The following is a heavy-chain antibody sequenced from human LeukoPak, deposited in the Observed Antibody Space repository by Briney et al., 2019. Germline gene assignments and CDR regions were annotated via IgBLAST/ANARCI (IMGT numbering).Heavy chain of an antibody. CDR3: AREVITPGDSDGFDL. D-gene: IGHD2-2*01. CDR1: GGSISSANHF. V-gene: IGHV4-30-4*08. Sequence: PSQTLSLTCTVSGGSISSANHFWSWVRQSPGEGLKWIGYIHYDGRAHYNPSLKSRVSMSLDMSKNQFSLSLSSVTAADTAIYYCAREVITPGDSDGFDLWGQGTMVSVSS. CDR2: IHYDGRA. J-gene: IGHJ3*01.